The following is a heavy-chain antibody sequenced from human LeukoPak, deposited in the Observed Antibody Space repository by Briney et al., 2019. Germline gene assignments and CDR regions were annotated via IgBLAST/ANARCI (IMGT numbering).Heavy chain of an antibody. Sequence: PGGSLRLSCAASGFMVSDYDMHWVRQAPGKGLEYVSHIVANGDRTYYAISVKGRFTISRDNSKNTLYLRVGSLRAEDMAVYYCARGRGYIYGYDYWGQGTLVTVSS. CDR3: ARGRGYIYGYDY. D-gene: IGHD5-18*01. V-gene: IGHV3-64*01. CDR2: IVANGDRT. CDR1: GFMVSDYD. J-gene: IGHJ4*02.